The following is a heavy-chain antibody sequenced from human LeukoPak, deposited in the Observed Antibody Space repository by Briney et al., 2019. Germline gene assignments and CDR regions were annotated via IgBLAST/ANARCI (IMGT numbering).Heavy chain of an antibody. V-gene: IGHV1-2*02. CDR1: GYTFTGYY. CDR3: ARVIAASLYGMDV. CDR2: INPNSGGT. D-gene: IGHD6-6*01. J-gene: IGHJ6*02. Sequence: ASVKVSCKASGYTFTGYYMHWVRQAPGQGVEWMGWINPNSGGTNYAQKFQGRVTMTRDTSISTAYMELSRLRSDDTAVYYCARVIAASLYGMDVSGQGTTVTVFS.